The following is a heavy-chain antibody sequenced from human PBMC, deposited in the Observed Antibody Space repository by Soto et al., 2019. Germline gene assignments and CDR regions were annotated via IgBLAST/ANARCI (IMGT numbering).Heavy chain of an antibody. CDR3: ARAGGGNYYDSSGYPLDYYYYGMDV. J-gene: IGHJ6*02. CDR2: IDPSDSYT. CDR1: GYSFTSYW. Sequence: PGESLKISCKGSGYSFTSYWISWVRQMPGKGLEWMGRIDPSDSYTSYSPSFQGHVTISADKSISTAYLQWSSLKASDTAMYYCARAGGGNYYDSSGYPLDYYYYGMDVWGQGTTVTVSS. D-gene: IGHD3-22*01. V-gene: IGHV5-10-1*01.